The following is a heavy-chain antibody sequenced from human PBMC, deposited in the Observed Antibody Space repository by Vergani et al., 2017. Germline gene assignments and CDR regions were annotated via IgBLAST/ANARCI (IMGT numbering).Heavy chain of an antibody. J-gene: IGHJ4*02. CDR3: ARSIVSRNPPDYFDN. Sequence: QVQLQESGPGLVRPSETLSLTCTVSGGSLSGYYWNWIRQTPGEGLEWIGYVEDSGYFNYNPSNKTRVTMSSDTSNNQFSLMLSSVTVADTAVYYWARSIVSRNPPDYFDNWGQGTLVTVSS. CDR1: GGSLSGYY. V-gene: IGHV4-59*01. CDR2: VEDSGYF. D-gene: IGHD1-14*01.